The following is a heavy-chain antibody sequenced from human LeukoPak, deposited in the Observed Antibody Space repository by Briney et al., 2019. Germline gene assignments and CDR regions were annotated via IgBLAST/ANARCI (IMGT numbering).Heavy chain of an antibody. Sequence: GGSLRLSCAASGFTFSSYGMSWVRQAPGKGLEWVSDISGSGGSTYYADSVKGRFTISRDNSKNTLYLQMNSLRAEDTAVYYCAKDGGYYYGSGSPYYYYMDVWGKGTTVTISS. D-gene: IGHD3-10*01. V-gene: IGHV3-23*01. CDR3: AKDGGYYYGSGSPYYYYMDV. CDR1: GFTFSSYG. J-gene: IGHJ6*03. CDR2: ISGSGGST.